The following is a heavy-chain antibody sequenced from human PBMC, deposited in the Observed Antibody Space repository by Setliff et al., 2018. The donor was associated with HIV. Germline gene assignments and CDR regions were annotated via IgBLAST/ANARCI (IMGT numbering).Heavy chain of an antibody. V-gene: IGHV4-34*01. CDR3: ARQGAVTGHSFDS. CDR1: GGSFSGYY. Sequence: SETLSLTCAVYGGSFSGYYWTWIRQSPGKGLEWIGEINHSGRANYNPSLKSRVTISGDTSKNKFSLKLTSVTAADTAVYYCARQGAVTGHSFDSWGPGALVTVSS. D-gene: IGHD6-19*01. CDR2: INHSGRA. J-gene: IGHJ4*02.